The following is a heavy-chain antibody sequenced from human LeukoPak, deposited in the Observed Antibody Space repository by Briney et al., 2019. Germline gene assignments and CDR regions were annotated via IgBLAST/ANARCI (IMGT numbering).Heavy chain of an antibody. J-gene: IGHJ4*02. CDR1: GFTFSDYY. V-gene: IGHV4-39*01. CDR3: ARQMNTVTADY. CDR2: IFYSGST. Sequence: LRLSCAASGFTFSDYYMSWIRQPPGKGLEWIGSIFYSGSTYYNPSLNSRVTISIDTSKNQFSLRLSPVTAADTAVYYCARQMNTVTADYWGQGTLVTVSS. D-gene: IGHD4-17*01.